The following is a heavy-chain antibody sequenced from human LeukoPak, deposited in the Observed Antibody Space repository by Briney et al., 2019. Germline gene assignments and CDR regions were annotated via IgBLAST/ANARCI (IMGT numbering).Heavy chain of an antibody. V-gene: IGHV3-48*03. J-gene: IGHJ3*02. CDR1: GFTFSSYE. CDR3: AKDRGWQQLLPLGAFDI. D-gene: IGHD6-13*01. Sequence: GGSLRLSCAASGFTFSSYEMNWVRQAPGKGLEWVSHISSSGSTIYYADSVKGRFAISRDNAKNSLYLQMNSLRAEDTAVYYCAKDRGWQQLLPLGAFDIWGQGTMVTVSS. CDR2: ISSSGSTI.